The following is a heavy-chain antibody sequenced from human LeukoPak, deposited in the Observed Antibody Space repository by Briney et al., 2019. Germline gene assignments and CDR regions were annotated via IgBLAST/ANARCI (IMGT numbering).Heavy chain of an antibody. CDR2: IIPIFGTA. V-gene: IGHV1-69*13. J-gene: IGHJ6*04. D-gene: IGHD3-9*01. Sequence: SVKVSCEASGGTFSSYAISWVRQAPGQGLEWMGGIIPIFGTANYAQKFQGRVTITADESTSTAYMELSSLRSEDTAVYYCARSRGNYDILTGSMDYYYYGMDVWGKGTTVTVSS. CDR3: ARSRGNYDILTGSMDYYYYGMDV. CDR1: GGTFSSYA.